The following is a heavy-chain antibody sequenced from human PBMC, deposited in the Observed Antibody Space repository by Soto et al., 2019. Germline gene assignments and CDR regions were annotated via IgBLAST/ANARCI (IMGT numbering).Heavy chain of an antibody. V-gene: IGHV4-59*01. CDR2: IYYSGST. Sequence: PSETLSLTCTVSGGSISSYYWRWIRQTPGKGLEWIEYIYYSGSTNYNPSLKSRVTISVDTSKNQFSLKLSSVTAADTAVYYCARKAPGGASFDYWGQGTLVTVSS. CDR1: GGSISSYY. D-gene: IGHD3-10*01. CDR3: ARKAPGGASFDY. J-gene: IGHJ4*02.